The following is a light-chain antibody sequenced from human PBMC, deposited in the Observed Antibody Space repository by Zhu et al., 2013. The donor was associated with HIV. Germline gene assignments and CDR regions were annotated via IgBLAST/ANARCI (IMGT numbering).Light chain of an antibody. CDR3: QQYGNSPWT. CDR1: QGVSSN. CDR2: GAS. Sequence: EIVMTQSPATLSVSPGERATLSCRASQGVSSNLAWYQQKPGQSPRLLIYGASTRATGIPARFSGSGSGTDFTLTISRLDPEDFAVYYCQQYGNSPWTFGQGTKVEIK. V-gene: IGKV3-15*01. J-gene: IGKJ1*01.